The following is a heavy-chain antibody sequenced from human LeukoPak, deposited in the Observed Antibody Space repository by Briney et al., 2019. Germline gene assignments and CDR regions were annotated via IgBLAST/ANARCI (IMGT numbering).Heavy chain of an antibody. D-gene: IGHD3-16*01. Sequence: GGSLRLSCAASGFTFNNYWVDWIRQAPGKGLEWVAAIKSDGSEIYYVASVKGRFTISRDNAKNSQYLQMNSLRAEDTAVYYCARSDNWAYDHWGQGSPVTVSS. CDR2: IKSDGSEI. CDR3: ARSDNWAYDH. V-gene: IGHV3-7*03. CDR1: GFTFNNYW. J-gene: IGHJ4*02.